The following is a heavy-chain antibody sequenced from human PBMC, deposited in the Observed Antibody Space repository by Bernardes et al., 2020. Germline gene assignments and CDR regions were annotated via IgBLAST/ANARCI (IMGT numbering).Heavy chain of an antibody. V-gene: IGHV1-18*01. Sequence: ASVKVSCKASGYTFTSYGISWVRQAPGQGLEWMGWISAYNGNTNYAQKLQGRVTMTTDTSTSTAYMELRSLRSDDTAVYYCASVAAAGALFPSDVGEWYFDLWGRGTLVTVSS. J-gene: IGHJ2*01. CDR3: ASVAAAGALFPSDVGEWYFDL. CDR1: GYTFTSYG. D-gene: IGHD6-13*01. CDR2: ISAYNGNT.